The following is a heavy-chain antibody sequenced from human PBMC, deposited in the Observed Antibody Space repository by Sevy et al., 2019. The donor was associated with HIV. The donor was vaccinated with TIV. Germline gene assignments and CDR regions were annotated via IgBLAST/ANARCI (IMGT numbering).Heavy chain of an antibody. CDR3: ATGYCSPICLIDY. D-gene: IGHD2-2*03. V-gene: IGHV3-30*03. Sequence: GGSLRLSCAASGFTISRYGMHWVRQAPGKGLEWVAVISPDGTNQYYGDSMRGRFTISRDNSKNTLYLQMDTVRVEDTAVYYCATGYCSPICLIDYWGQGTLVTVSS. J-gene: IGHJ4*02. CDR2: ISPDGTNQ. CDR1: GFTISRYG.